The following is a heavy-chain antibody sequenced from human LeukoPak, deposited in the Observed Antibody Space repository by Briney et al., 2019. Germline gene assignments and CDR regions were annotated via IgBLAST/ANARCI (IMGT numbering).Heavy chain of an antibody. J-gene: IGHJ6*04. CDR1: GYTFTNYA. CDR2: INAGNGNT. Sequence: ASVKVSCKASGYTFTNYAMHWVRQAPGQRLEWMGWINAGNGNTKYSQKFQGRVTITRDTSASTAYMELSSLRSEDTAVYYCARFMVRGYYYGMDVWGKGTTVTVSS. D-gene: IGHD3-10*01. CDR3: ARFMVRGYYYGMDV. V-gene: IGHV1-3*01.